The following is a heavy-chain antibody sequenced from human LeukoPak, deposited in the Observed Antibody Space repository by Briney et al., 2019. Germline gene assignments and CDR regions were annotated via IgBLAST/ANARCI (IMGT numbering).Heavy chain of an antibody. CDR2: ISSRGSTI. D-gene: IGHD2-15*01. CDR1: GFPFSSYE. CDR3: ARGRTPGRNWFDP. Sequence: PGGSLSLLCAASGFPFSSYEMHWVRQAPGKGLEWVSYISSRGSTIYYAESVKDRFTISRDNAKNSLYLQMNSLRAEDTAVYYCARGRTPGRNWFDPWGQGTLVTVSS. J-gene: IGHJ5*02. V-gene: IGHV3-48*03.